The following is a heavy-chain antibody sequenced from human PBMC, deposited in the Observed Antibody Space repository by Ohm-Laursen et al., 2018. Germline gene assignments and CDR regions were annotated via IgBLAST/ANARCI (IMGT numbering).Heavy chain of an antibody. Sequence: ESLKISCKASEYSFTTYWIGWVRRLPGKGLEWMGIIYPGDSDIRYSPSFQGQVTISADKSISTAYLQWSSLKASDTAMYYCARQSHYYDRSGYRHDAFDIWGQGTMVTVST. J-gene: IGHJ3*02. D-gene: IGHD3-22*01. V-gene: IGHV5-51*01. CDR2: IYPGDSDI. CDR1: EYSFTTYW. CDR3: ARQSHYYDRSGYRHDAFDI.